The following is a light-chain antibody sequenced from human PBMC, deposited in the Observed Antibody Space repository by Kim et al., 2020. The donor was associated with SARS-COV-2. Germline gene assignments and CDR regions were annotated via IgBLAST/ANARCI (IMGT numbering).Light chain of an antibody. CDR2: AAS. V-gene: IGKV1-27*01. CDR1: QDISNY. Sequence: AFIGDRVTISCRASQDISNYLAWYQQKPGEVPQLLFYAASTLQSGVPSRCSGTGSGTDFTLTISSLQPEDVATYYCQKYYSDPSFGQGTKVDIK. CDR3: QKYYSDPS. J-gene: IGKJ1*01.